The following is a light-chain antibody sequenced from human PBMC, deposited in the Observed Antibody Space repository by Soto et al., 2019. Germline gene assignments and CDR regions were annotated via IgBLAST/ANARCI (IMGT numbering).Light chain of an antibody. CDR3: QQRHTWPLT. V-gene: IGKV3-11*01. CDR1: QSIGTY. J-gene: IGKJ4*01. Sequence: EIVLTQSPATLSLSAGERATLSCRASQSIGTYLAWYQQKPDQAPRLLFSDASNRATGIPARFSGSGSGTDFPLSISSLEPEDFAVYYCQQRHTWPLTFGGWTKVEIK. CDR2: DAS.